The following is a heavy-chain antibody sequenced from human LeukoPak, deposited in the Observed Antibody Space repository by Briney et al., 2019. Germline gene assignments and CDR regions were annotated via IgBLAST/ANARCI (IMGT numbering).Heavy chain of an antibody. Sequence: GGSLRLSCAASGFTFSDYYMSWIRQAPGKGLELVSYISSSGGTIYYADSVKGRFTISRDNAKNSLYLQMNSLRAEDTAVYYCARNKDSYHYYMDVWGKGTTVTISS. CDR1: GFTFSDYY. V-gene: IGHV3-11*01. CDR3: ARNKDSYHYYMDV. D-gene: IGHD1/OR15-1a*01. J-gene: IGHJ6*03. CDR2: ISSSGGTI.